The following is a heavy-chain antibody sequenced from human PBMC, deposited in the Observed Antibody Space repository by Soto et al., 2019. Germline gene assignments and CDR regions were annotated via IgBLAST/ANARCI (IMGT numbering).Heavy chain of an antibody. CDR3: ARTPRFLEGFWLDY. Sequence: GGSLRLSCAASGFTFSDYYMSWIRQAPGKGLEWVSYISSSGSTIYYADSVKGRFTISRDNAKNSLYLQMNSLRAEDMAVYYCARTPRFLEGFWLDYWGQGTLVTVSS. D-gene: IGHD3-3*01. CDR1: GFTFSDYY. V-gene: IGHV3-11*01. J-gene: IGHJ4*02. CDR2: ISSSGSTI.